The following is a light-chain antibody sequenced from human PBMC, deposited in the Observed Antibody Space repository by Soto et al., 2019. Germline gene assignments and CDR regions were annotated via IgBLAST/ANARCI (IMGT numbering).Light chain of an antibody. Sequence: DIQMTQSPSTLSASVGDRVTITCRASQSISSWLAWYQQKPGKAPKLLLYKASSLESGVPSRFSGNGSGTEFTLTISSLQPDDFATYYCQQHYSYWTFGQGTK. CDR3: QQHYSYWT. V-gene: IGKV1-5*03. CDR2: KAS. CDR1: QSISSW. J-gene: IGKJ1*01.